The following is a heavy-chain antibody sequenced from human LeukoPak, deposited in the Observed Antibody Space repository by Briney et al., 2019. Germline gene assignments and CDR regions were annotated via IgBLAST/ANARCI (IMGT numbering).Heavy chain of an antibody. J-gene: IGHJ4*02. Sequence: GGPQRLSCGVSGFTFRSYDMHWARRATGKALEGFLAFGNAGYPYYPGPVKGPFTISRENAKHSLYLQMNSLQAGDTAVYYCARDRNGAGRDYWGQGPRDSVP. CDR3: ARDRNGAGRDY. V-gene: IGHV3-13*05. D-gene: IGHD6-19*01. CDR2: FGNAGYP. CDR1: GFTFRSYD.